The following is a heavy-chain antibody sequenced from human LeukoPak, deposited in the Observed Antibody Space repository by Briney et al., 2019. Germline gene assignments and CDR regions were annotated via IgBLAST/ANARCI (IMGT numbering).Heavy chain of an antibody. CDR1: GFTVSSNY. J-gene: IGHJ6*03. V-gene: IGHV3-66*02. Sequence: GRSLRLSCAASGFTVSSNYMSWVRQAPGKGLEWVSVIYSGGSTYYADSVKGRFTISRDNSKNTLYLQMNSLRAEDTAVYYCARELRGLYYYMDVWGKGTTVTVSS. CDR3: ARELRGLYYYMDV. D-gene: IGHD3-22*01. CDR2: IYSGGST.